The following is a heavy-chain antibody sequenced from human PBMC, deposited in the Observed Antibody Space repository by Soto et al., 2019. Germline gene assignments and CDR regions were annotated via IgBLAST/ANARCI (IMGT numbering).Heavy chain of an antibody. CDR2: ISGGGGTT. CDR3: AKGKVAYDNSGLQYFYYFPMNV. V-gene: IGHV3-23*01. Sequence: GGSLRLSCAASEFTFSSYAMNWVRQAPGKGLEWVSVISGGGGTTYYADSVKGRFRISRDNSKNTLYLQMNSLRVEDTAVYYCAKGKVAYDNSGLQYFYYFPMNVWGQGTTVTVSS. D-gene: IGHD3-22*01. J-gene: IGHJ6*02. CDR1: EFTFSSYA.